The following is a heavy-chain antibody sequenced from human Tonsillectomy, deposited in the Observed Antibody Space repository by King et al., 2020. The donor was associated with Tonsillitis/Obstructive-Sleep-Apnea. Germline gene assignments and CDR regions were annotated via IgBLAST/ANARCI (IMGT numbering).Heavy chain of an antibody. CDR1: GFTFSSYA. CDR2: ISSNGDSR. Sequence: VQLVESGGGLVQPGGSLRLSCSASGFTFSSYAMHWVRQAPGKGLEYGSAISSNGDSRYYADSVRGSFTISRDNSKNTLNLQMSSLRAEDTAVYYCVKRRYCSSTSCYALGDAFDIWGQGTMVTVSS. V-gene: IGHV3-64D*06. CDR3: VKRRYCSSTSCYALGDAFDI. J-gene: IGHJ3*02. D-gene: IGHD2-2*01.